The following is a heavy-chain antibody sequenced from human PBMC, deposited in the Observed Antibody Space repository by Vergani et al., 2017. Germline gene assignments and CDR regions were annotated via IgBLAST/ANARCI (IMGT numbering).Heavy chain of an antibody. J-gene: IGHJ6*02. D-gene: IGHD2-2*01. CDR2: IRHDGSKK. CDR3: AKDPINCSSTSCYGYYYYYGMDV. Sequence: QVQLVEWGGGVVQPGGSLRLSCTASGFIFSSHGMHWVRQAPGKGLEWVAFIRHDGSKKYYADSVKGRFTISRDNSKNTLYLQMNSLRAEDTAVYYCAKDPINCSSTSCYGYYYYYGMDVWGQGTTVTVSS. V-gene: IGHV3-30*02. CDR1: GFIFSSHG.